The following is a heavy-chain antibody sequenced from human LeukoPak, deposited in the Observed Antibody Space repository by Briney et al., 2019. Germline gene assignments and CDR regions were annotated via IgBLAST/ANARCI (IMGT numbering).Heavy chain of an antibody. D-gene: IGHD4-23*01. Sequence: PGGSLRLSCAASGFTFNSYSMNWVRQAPGKGLEWVSSISSYSLYIYYADSLKGRFTISRDNAKNSVYLQMNSLRDEDTAVYHCARDYGGHGEYFDYWGQGTLVTVSS. CDR1: GFTFNSYS. V-gene: IGHV3-21*01. J-gene: IGHJ4*02. CDR2: ISSYSLYI. CDR3: ARDYGGHGEYFDY.